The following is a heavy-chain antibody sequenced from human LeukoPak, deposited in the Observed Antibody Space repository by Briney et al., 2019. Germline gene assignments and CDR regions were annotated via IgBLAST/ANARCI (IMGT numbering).Heavy chain of an antibody. J-gene: IGHJ4*02. D-gene: IGHD2-2*01. V-gene: IGHV1-69*13. CDR1: GGTFSSYA. Sequence: ASVKVSCKASGGTFSSYAISWVRQAPGQGLEWMGGIIPIFGTANYAQKFQGRVTITADESTSTAYMELSSLRSEDTAVYYCASTDCSSTSCSLGPFDYWGQGTLVTVSS. CDR3: ASTDCSSTSCSLGPFDY. CDR2: IIPIFGTA.